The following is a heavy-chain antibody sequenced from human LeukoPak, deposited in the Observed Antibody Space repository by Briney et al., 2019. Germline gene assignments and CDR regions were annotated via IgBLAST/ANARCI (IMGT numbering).Heavy chain of an antibody. CDR3: ARAGRAITIFGVVYNWFDP. Sequence: GGSLRLSCAASGFSFSSYAMNWVRQAPGKGLEWVSAICSNDNNTYYANSVKGRFTISRDNSKNTLYLQMNSLRAEDTAVYYCARAGRAITIFGVVYNWFDPWGQGTLVTVSS. CDR2: ICSNDNNT. V-gene: IGHV3-23*01. D-gene: IGHD3-3*01. J-gene: IGHJ5*02. CDR1: GFSFSSYA.